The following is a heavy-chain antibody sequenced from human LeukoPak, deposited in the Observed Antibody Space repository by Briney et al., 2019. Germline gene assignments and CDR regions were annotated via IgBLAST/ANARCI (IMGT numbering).Heavy chain of an antibody. Sequence: GGSLRLSCAAAGFTLSSYGMHWVRQAPGKGLGWVAFIRYDGSNTYYADSVKGRFTISRDNSKNTLYLQMNSLRAEDTAVYYCASLWFGELFGFDYWGQGTLVTVSS. J-gene: IGHJ4*02. CDR3: ASLWFGELFGFDY. D-gene: IGHD3-10*01. CDR1: GFTLSSYG. V-gene: IGHV3-30*02. CDR2: IRYDGSNT.